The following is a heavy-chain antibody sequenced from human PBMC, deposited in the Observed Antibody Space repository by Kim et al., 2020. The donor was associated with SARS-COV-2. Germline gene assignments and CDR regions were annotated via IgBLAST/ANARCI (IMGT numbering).Heavy chain of an antibody. CDR3: ARVGMVRGVIRLDY. D-gene: IGHD3-10*01. V-gene: IGHV5-51*01. Sequence: SPSIQGKVTISADKTIGTAYLQWSSLKASDTAMYYCARVGMVRGVIRLDYWGQGTLVTVSS. J-gene: IGHJ4*02.